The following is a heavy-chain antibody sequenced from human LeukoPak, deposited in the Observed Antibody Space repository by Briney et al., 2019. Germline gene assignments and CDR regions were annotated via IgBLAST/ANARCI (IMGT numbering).Heavy chain of an antibody. CDR1: GFTFSSYA. V-gene: IGHV3-30*02. D-gene: IGHD4-11*01. CDR3: ARDAGLTTFDY. J-gene: IGHJ4*02. Sequence: GGSLRLSCAVSGFTFSSYAMSWVRQAPGKGLEWVAFIHYDGSNKYYADSVKGRFTISRDNSKNTLYLQMNSLRAEDTAVFYCARDAGLTTFDYWGQGTLVTVSS. CDR2: IHYDGSNK.